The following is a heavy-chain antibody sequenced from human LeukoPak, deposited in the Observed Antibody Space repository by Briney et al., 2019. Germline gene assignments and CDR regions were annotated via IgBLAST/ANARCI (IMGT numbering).Heavy chain of an antibody. CDR1: GFTFSSYG. CDR2: IRYDGSNK. J-gene: IGHJ4*02. Sequence: GGSLRLSCAASGFTFSSYGMHWVRQAPGKGLEWVAFIRYDGSNKYYADSVKGRFTISRDNSKNTLYLQMNSLRAEDTAVYYCAKDGYDILTQPSRGYYFDYWGQGTLVTVSS. D-gene: IGHD3-9*01. CDR3: AKDGYDILTQPSRGYYFDY. V-gene: IGHV3-30*02.